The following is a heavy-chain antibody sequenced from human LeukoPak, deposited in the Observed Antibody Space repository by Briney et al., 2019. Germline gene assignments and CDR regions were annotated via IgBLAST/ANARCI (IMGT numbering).Heavy chain of an antibody. CDR3: ARDWYGAKDF. CDR2: LREDGSNE. V-gene: IGHV3-7*01. CDR1: GFTFSGSS. Sequence: GGSLRLSCVASGFTFSGSSTIWVRQAPGKGLEWVANLREDGSNEYYADSVKGRFTITRDNAKNSLYLQMKSLRAEDTAVYYCARDWYGAKDFWGQGTPVTVSP. D-gene: IGHD6-13*01. J-gene: IGHJ1*01.